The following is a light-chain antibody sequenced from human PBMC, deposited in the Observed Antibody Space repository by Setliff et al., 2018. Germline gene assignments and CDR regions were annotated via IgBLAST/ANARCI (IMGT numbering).Light chain of an antibody. V-gene: IGLV2-14*03. Sequence: QSVLTQPASVSGSPGQSITISCTGTSSDVGGYDYVSWYQQHPDKAPKLMIFDVSNRPSGVSNRFSGSKSGNTASLTISGLQAEDEADYYCSSYAGSSTLYVFGTGTKV. CDR2: DVS. J-gene: IGLJ1*01. CDR3: SSYAGSSTLYV. CDR1: SSDVGGYDY.